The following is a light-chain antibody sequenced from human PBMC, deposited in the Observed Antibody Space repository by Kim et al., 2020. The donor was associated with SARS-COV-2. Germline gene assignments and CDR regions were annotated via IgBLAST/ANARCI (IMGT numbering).Light chain of an antibody. Sequence: ASVGVVINLHCRASQSISSWLAWYQPKPGKAPKLLVCYGSSLESGVPSRFSGSGSGTEFTLTISSLQPDDFATYFCQQYNGYFRTFGQGAKVDSK. J-gene: IGKJ1*01. V-gene: IGKV1-5*01. CDR3: QQYNGYFRT. CDR2: YGS. CDR1: QSISSW.